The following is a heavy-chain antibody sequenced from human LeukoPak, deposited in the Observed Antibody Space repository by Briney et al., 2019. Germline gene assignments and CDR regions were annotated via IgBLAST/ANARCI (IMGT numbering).Heavy chain of an antibody. Sequence: GGSLRLSCAASGFTFSSYSLSWVRQAPGKGLEWVSSISSSSSHIYYADSVKGRFTISRDNAKNSLYLQMNSLRAEDTAVYFCARDKSYDGRGHLLHWGQGTLVTVSS. CDR2: ISSSSSHI. D-gene: IGHD3-22*01. CDR1: GFTFSSYS. V-gene: IGHV3-21*01. J-gene: IGHJ4*02. CDR3: ARDKSYDGRGHLLH.